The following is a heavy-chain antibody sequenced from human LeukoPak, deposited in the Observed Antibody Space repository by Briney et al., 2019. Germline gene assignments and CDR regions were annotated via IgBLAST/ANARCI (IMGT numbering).Heavy chain of an antibody. CDR3: AKDGGEYYDILTGYYPRLYYMDV. J-gene: IGHJ6*03. Sequence: SETLSLTCAVYGGSFGGYYWSWIRQPPGRGLEWIGYIYYSGSTNYNPSLKSRVTISEDTSKNQFSLKLSSVTAADTAVYYCAKDGGEYYDILTGYYPRLYYMDVWGKGTTVTISS. CDR1: GGSFGGYY. V-gene: IGHV4-59*01. CDR2: IYYSGST. D-gene: IGHD3-9*01.